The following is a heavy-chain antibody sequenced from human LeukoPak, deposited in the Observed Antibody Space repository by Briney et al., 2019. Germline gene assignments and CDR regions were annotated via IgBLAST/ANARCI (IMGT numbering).Heavy chain of an antibody. V-gene: IGHV1-69*13. Sequence: GASVKVSCKASRGTFSSYAISWVRQAPGQGLEWMGGIIPIFGTANYAQKFQGRVTITADESTSTAYMELSSLRSEDTAVYYCARVRATYYYDSSGYYYFDYWGQGTLVTVSS. CDR2: IIPIFGTA. D-gene: IGHD3-22*01. J-gene: IGHJ4*02. CDR3: ARVRATYYYDSSGYYYFDY. CDR1: RGTFSSYA.